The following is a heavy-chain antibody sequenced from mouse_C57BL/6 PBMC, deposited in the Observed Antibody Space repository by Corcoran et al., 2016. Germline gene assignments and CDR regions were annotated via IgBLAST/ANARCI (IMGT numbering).Heavy chain of an antibody. J-gene: IGHJ3*01. CDR2: IYPNNGGN. Sequence: EVQLQQSGPELVKPGASVKMSCKASGYTFTDYYMHWVKQSHGKSLEWIGYIYPNNGGNGYNQKFKGKATLTVDKSSSTAYMELRSLTSEDSAVYYCARGGLYSNYRAWFAYWGQGTLVTVSA. D-gene: IGHD2-5*01. CDR3: ARGGLYSNYRAWFAY. CDR1: GYTFTDYY. V-gene: IGHV1-34*01.